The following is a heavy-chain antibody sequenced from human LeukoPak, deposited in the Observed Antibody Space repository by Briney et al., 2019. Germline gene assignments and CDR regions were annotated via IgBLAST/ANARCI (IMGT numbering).Heavy chain of an antibody. J-gene: IGHJ1*01. Sequence: PGGSLRLSCAASGFTFSSYEMNWVRQAPGKGLEWVSYISSSGSTIYYADSVKGRFTISRDNAKNSLYLQMNSLRAEDTAVYYCGTAPGSGGNQKYFQQGGKATRLPVS. D-gene: IGHD3-10*01. CDR1: GFTFSSYE. V-gene: IGHV3-48*03. CDR2: ISSSGSTI. CDR3: GTAPGSGGNQKYFQQ.